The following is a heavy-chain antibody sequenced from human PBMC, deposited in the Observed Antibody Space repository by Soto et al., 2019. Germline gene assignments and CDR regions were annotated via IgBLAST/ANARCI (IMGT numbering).Heavy chain of an antibody. V-gene: IGHV4-30-2*01. J-gene: IGHJ2*01. CDR1: GGSISSGGYS. CDR3: ARDSSMGFGDWYFDL. Sequence: QLQLQESGSGLVKPSQTLSLTCAVSGGSISSGGYSWSWIRQPPGKGLEWIGYIYHSGSTYYNPSLKSRVTISVDRSKNQFSLKLSSVTAADTAVYYCARDSSMGFGDWYFDLWGRGTLVTVSS. D-gene: IGHD3-10*01. CDR2: IYHSGST.